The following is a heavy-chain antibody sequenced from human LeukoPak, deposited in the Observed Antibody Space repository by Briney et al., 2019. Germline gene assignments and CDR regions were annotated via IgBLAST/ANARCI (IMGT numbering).Heavy chain of an antibody. CDR1: GFTFSDFY. V-gene: IGHV3-11*01. CDR3: ARLGAGLGS. D-gene: IGHD4/OR15-4a*01. CDR2: ISRGDGPT. J-gene: IGHJ4*02. Sequence: PGGSLRLSCAASGFTFSDFYMGWIRQAPGKGLKWVAYISRGDGPTYHADSVRGRFTISRDNAKNLLYLQMNSLRVDDTAVYYCARLGAGLGSWGQGTLVTVSS.